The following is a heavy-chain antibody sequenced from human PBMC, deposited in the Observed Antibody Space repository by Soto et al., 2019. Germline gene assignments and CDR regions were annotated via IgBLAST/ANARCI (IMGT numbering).Heavy chain of an antibody. V-gene: IGHV4-61*03. CDR1: CGNVRSRGYY. D-gene: IGHD3-10*01. CDR2: IYYSGSP. Sequence: XTLSLHSSVSCGNVRSRGYYWSFMRQHPGKGLEWIAYIYYSGSPNYNPHPKSRVTISVDTSKHHFSLKLSSVTAADTAVYFCARRHGLDFDAYYWGQGILVTVSS. J-gene: IGHJ4*02. CDR3: ARRHGLDFDAYY.